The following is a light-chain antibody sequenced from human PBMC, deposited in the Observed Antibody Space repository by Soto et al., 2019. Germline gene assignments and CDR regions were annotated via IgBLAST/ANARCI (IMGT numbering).Light chain of an antibody. Sequence: DIQMTQSPSTLSASVGDRVTITCRASQSISSWLAWYQQKPGKAPKPLIHKASSLDSGAPSRFSGSGSGTEVTLTISSLQPADFAAYYCQQYNSYSPYTFGQGTKLEIK. CDR2: KAS. CDR3: QQYNSYSPYT. CDR1: QSISSW. V-gene: IGKV1-5*03. J-gene: IGKJ2*01.